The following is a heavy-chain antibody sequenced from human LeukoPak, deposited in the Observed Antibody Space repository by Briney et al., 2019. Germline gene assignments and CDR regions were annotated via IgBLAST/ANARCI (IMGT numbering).Heavy chain of an antibody. CDR2: ISAYNGNT. J-gene: IGHJ5*02. Sequence: ASVKVSCKASGYTFTSYGISRVRQAPGQGLEWMGWISAYNGNTNYAQKLQGRVTMTTDTSTSTAYMELRSLRSDDTAVYYCARDPLGGAVADNWFDPWSQGTLVTVSS. CDR3: ARDPLGGAVADNWFDP. CDR1: GYTFTSYG. V-gene: IGHV1-18*04. D-gene: IGHD3-16*01.